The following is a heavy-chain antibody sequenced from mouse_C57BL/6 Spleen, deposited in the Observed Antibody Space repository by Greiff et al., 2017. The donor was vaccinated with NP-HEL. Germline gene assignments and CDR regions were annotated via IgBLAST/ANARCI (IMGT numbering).Heavy chain of an antibody. CDR2: IYPGDGDT. CDR1: GYAFSSYW. V-gene: IGHV1-80*01. CDR3: ARNPLDYYGSSDY. J-gene: IGHJ2*01. Sequence: VQLKESGAELVKPGASVKISCKASGYAFSSYWMNWVKQRPGKGLEWIGQIYPGDGDTNYNGKFKGKATLTADKSSSTAYMQLSSLTSEDSAVYFCARNPLDYYGSSDYWGQGTTLTVSS. D-gene: IGHD1-1*01.